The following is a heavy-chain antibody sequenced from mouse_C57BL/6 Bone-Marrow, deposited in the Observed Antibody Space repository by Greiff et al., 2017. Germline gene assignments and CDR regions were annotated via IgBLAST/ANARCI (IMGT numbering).Heavy chain of an antibody. V-gene: IGHV1-19*01. CDR3: ARGGYYGNFDY. Sequence: SGPVLVKPGASVKMSCKASGYTFTDYYMNWVKQSHGKSLEWIGVINPYNGGTSYNQKFKGKATLTVDKSSSTAYMERNSLTSEDSAVYYCARGGYYGNFDYWGQGTTLTVSS. D-gene: IGHD2-1*01. CDR2: INPYNGGT. J-gene: IGHJ2*01. CDR1: GYTFTDYY.